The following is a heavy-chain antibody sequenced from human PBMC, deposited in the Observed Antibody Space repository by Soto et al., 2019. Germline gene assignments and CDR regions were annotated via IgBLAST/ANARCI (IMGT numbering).Heavy chain of an antibody. CDR3: ARVGVGAYYFDD. J-gene: IGHJ4*02. V-gene: IGHV3-74*01. CDR2: INSDGTKT. D-gene: IGHD1-26*01. CDR1: GFSFNSYW. Sequence: EVQLVESGGGLVQPGGSLRLSCAASGFSFNSYWMHWVRQVPGKGLVWVSRINSDGTKTSYADSVKGRFTIARDNAKDTLYLEMNSLSPEDTAMYYCARVGVGAYYFDDWGQGTLVTVSS.